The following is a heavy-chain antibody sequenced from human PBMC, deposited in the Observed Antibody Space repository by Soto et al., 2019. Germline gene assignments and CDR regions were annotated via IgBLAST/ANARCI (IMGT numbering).Heavy chain of an antibody. CDR2: LNAYNGNT. Sequence: QVQLVQSGAEVKKPGASVKVSCKASGYTFTSYGSSWVRQAHGQGLEWMGWLNAYNGNTNYAQKLQGRVTMTTDTSTSTAYMEQRRLKYDDTAGYYCERVIPQIDPWGQEILVTVP. D-gene: IGHD3-16*01. CDR3: ERVIPQIDP. J-gene: IGHJ5*02. CDR1: GYTFTSYG. V-gene: IGHV1-18*01.